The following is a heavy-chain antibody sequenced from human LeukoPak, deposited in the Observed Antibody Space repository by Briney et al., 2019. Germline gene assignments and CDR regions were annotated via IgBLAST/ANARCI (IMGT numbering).Heavy chain of an antibody. J-gene: IGHJ4*02. Sequence: PSQTLSLTCAVSGGSISSGGYSWSWIRQPPGKGLEWIGYIYHSGSTYYNPSLKSRVTISVDRSENQFSLKLSSVTAADTAVYYCARHIDSSGYYYDYWGQGTLVTVSS. CDR3: ARHIDSSGYYYDY. CDR2: IYHSGST. D-gene: IGHD3-22*01. CDR1: GGSISSGGYS. V-gene: IGHV4-30-2*01.